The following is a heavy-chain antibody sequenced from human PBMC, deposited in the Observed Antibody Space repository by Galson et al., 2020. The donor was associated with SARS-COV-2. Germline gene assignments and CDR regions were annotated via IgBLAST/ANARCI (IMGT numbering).Heavy chain of an antibody. J-gene: IGHJ4*02. CDR2: IYSSTT. D-gene: IGHD5-12*01. Sequence: GESLKISCAASGFTVSSNYMSWVRQAPGKGLEWVSVIYSSTTYYADSVKGRFTISRDNSKNTLYLQMNSLRVEDTAVYYCARVSGKVVPAGQTPGYSGYDQGYWGQGTLVTVSS. CDR1: GFTVSSNY. CDR3: ARVSGKVVPAGQTPGYSGYDQGY. V-gene: IGHV3-66*01.